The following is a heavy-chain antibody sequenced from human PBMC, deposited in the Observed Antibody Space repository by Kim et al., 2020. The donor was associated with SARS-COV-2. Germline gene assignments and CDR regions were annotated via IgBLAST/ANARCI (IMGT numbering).Heavy chain of an antibody. CDR3: ARDRSPGYSYGLRPESYVYWYFDL. CDR2: IYYSGST. Sequence: SETLSLTCTVSGGSISSYYWSWIRQPPGKGLEWIGYIYYSGSTNYNPSLKSRVTISVDTSTNQFSLKLSSVTAADTAVYYCARDRSPGYSYGLRPESYVYWYFDLWGRGTLVTVSS. V-gene: IGHV4-59*01. CDR1: GGSISSYY. J-gene: IGHJ2*01. D-gene: IGHD5-18*01.